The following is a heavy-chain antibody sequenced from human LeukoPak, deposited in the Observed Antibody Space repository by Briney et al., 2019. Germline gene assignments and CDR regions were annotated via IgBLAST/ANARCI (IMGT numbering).Heavy chain of an antibody. CDR1: GGSISNYY. Sequence: PSETLSLTCTVSGGSISNYYWSWIRQPAGKGLEWIGRKYARGSSNYNPPVQSRVTMSVDTSKNQFSLKLRSVTAADTAVYYCARGGSSWSYAMDVWGQGTTVTVSS. CDR3: ARGGSSWSYAMDV. CDR2: KYARGSS. V-gene: IGHV4-4*07. D-gene: IGHD6-13*01. J-gene: IGHJ6*02.